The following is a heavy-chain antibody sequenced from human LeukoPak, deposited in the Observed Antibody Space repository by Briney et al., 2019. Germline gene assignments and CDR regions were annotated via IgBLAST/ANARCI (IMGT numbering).Heavy chain of an antibody. CDR1: VGSVSSGSYY. J-gene: IGHJ6*02. D-gene: IGHD2-15*01. V-gene: IGHV4-61*01. CDR2: IAYSRST. CDR3: AGLGVGGSSQAVEGYSFYGMDV. Sequence: PTHTHSLICTVPVGSVSSGSYYSTWIRHPPRKGLKWNGYIAYSRSTNYHPSLKSRVTISVDTSKRHFTLRFRSVCGAGGGVYCSAGLGVGGSSQAVEGYSFYGMDVWGQGTTVTVSS.